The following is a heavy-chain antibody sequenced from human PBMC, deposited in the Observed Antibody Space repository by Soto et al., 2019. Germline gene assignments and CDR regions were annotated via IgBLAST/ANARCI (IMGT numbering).Heavy chain of an antibody. V-gene: IGHV3-21*01. CDR3: ARDGNYYDSSGLFDY. Sequence: EVQLVESGGGLVKPGGSLRLSCAASGFTFSSYTMSWVRQAPGKGLEWVSSISTTSSYIYYADSVKGRFTISRDNAKNSLYLQMNSLRAEDTAVYYCARDGNYYDSSGLFDYWGQGTLVTVSS. J-gene: IGHJ4*02. CDR2: ISTTSSYI. CDR1: GFTFSSYT. D-gene: IGHD3-22*01.